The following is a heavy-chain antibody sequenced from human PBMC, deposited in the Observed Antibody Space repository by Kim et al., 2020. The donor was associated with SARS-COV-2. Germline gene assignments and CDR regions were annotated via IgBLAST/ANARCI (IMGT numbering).Heavy chain of an antibody. Sequence: GGSLRLSCATSGFTFSVYAMSWVRQAPGKGLEWVAAINAGGGTTYYADSVKGRFTMSRDKNTRYLQMNSLRAEDTAVYYCAKDPYGGNSWG. CDR2: INAGGGTT. CDR3: AKDPYGGNS. J-gene: IGHJ5*01. D-gene: IGHD4-17*01. V-gene: IGHV3-23*01. CDR1: GFTFSVYA.